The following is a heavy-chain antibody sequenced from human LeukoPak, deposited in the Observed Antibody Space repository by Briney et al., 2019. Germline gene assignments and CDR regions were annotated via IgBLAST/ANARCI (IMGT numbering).Heavy chain of an antibody. V-gene: IGHV1-69*05. Sequence: ASVKVSCKASGGTFSSYAISWVRQAPGQGLEWMGRIIPILGTANYAQKFQGRVTITTDEPTSTAYMELSSLRSEDTAVYYCARSPVSGLGVDYWGQGTLVTVSS. CDR2: IIPILGTA. CDR1: GGTFSSYA. CDR3: ARSPVSGLGVDY. J-gene: IGHJ4*02. D-gene: IGHD3-16*01.